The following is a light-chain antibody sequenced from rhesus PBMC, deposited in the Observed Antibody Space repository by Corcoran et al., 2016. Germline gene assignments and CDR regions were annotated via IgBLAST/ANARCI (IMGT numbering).Light chain of an antibody. Sequence: DIVMTQTPLSLPVTPGEPASISCRSSQSLLQSDGYTYLDWYLQKPGQSPRLLFYKVTNRKSGVPDKVSGGGSGTDCTLKISRVEPEDVGVYYCMQSIQVPWTFGRGTKVEIK. CDR1: QSLLQSDGYTY. V-gene: IGKV2S2*01. CDR3: MQSIQVPWT. J-gene: IGKJ1*01. CDR2: KVT.